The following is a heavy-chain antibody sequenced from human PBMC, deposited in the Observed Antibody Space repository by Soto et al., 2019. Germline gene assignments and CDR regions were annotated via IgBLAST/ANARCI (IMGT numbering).Heavy chain of an antibody. Sequence: PGGSLRLSCTASGFSFSRYAMGWVRQAPGKGLEWVSVISSVGGNIHYVESVKGRFTISRDNSKNTLYLQMNSLRVEDPAVYNCATQDFRGTSGTTWGQGTQVTVPS. D-gene: IGHD1-1*01. V-gene: IGHV3-23*01. J-gene: IGHJ4*02. CDR3: ATQDFRGTSGTT. CDR1: GFSFSRYA. CDR2: ISSVGGNI.